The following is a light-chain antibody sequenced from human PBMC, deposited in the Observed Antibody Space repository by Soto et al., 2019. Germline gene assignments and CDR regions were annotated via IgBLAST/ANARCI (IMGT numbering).Light chain of an antibody. CDR3: TTWDDSLSGQV. CDR2: RNN. J-gene: IGLJ1*01. Sequence: QSVLTQPPSASGTPGQRVTISCSGSSSNIGSNYVYWYQQLPGTAPKLLIFRNNRRPSGVPDRFSGSKSGTSASLAISGLRSEDEADYYCTTWDDSLSGQVFGTGTKLTVL. CDR1: SSNIGSNY. V-gene: IGLV1-47*01.